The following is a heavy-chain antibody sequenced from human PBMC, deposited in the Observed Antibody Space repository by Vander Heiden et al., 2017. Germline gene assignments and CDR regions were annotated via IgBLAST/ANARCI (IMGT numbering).Heavy chain of an antibody. D-gene: IGHD3-3*01. Sequence: QVQLQESGPGLVKPSETLSLTCTVSGGSISSYYWSWIRQPPGKGLEWIGYIYYSGSTNYNPSLKSRVTISVDTSKNQFSLKLSSVTAADTAVYYCARVRGDYYDFWSGYYIYYGMDVWGQGTTVTVSS. J-gene: IGHJ6*02. CDR3: ARVRGDYYDFWSGYYIYYGMDV. CDR2: IYYSGST. V-gene: IGHV4-59*01. CDR1: GGSISSYY.